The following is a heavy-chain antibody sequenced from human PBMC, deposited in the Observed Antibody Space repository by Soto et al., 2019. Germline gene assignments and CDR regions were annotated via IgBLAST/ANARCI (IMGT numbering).Heavy chain of an antibody. CDR2: ISAYNGNT. Sequence: ASVKVSCKASGYTFTSYGISWVRQAPGQGLEWMGWISAYNGNTNYAQKLQGRVTMTTDTSTSTAYMELRSLRSDDTAVYYCARDQASSSIAAAVFYYYCGMDVWGQGTTVTVSS. D-gene: IGHD6-13*01. J-gene: IGHJ6*02. CDR1: GYTFTSYG. V-gene: IGHV1-18*04. CDR3: ARDQASSSIAAAVFYYYCGMDV.